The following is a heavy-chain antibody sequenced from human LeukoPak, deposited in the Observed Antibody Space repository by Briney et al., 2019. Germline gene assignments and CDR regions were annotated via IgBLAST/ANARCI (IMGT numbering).Heavy chain of an antibody. V-gene: IGHV3-53*01. J-gene: IGHJ4*02. CDR3: AKGSQREYYYDSSGYDLDY. CDR1: GFTVSSNY. CDR2: IYSGGST. Sequence: GGSLRLSCAASGFTVSSNYMSWVRQAPGKGLEWVSVIYSGGSTYYADSVKGRFTISRDNSKNTLYLQMNSLRAEDTAVYYCAKGSQREYYYDSSGYDLDYWGQGTLVTVSS. D-gene: IGHD3-22*01.